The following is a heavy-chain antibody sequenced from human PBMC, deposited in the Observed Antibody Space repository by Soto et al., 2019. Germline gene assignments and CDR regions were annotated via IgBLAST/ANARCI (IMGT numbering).Heavy chain of an antibody. CDR3: ARIRGTRVSYYDILTAGMDV. Sequence: SGPTLVNPTQTLTLTCTFSGFSLSTHGMCVSWIRQPPGKALEWLALIDWDDDKYYNTSLKTRRTISKDTSKNQVVLTMATMDPVGTGTYYCARIRGTRVSYYDILTAGMDVWGQVNTVTVSS. CDR1: GFSLSTHGMC. D-gene: IGHD3-9*01. V-gene: IGHV2-70*01. J-gene: IGHJ6*02. CDR2: IDWDDDK.